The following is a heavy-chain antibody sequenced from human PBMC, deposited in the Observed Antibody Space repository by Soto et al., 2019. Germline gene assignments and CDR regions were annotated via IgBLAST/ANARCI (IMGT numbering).Heavy chain of an antibody. V-gene: IGHV4-31*03. Sequence: PSETLSLTCTVSGGSISSGGYYWVCIRQHPGKGLELIGYIYYSGSTHYNPSLKSRVTISVDTSKNQFSLKLSSVTAADTAVYYCARQNGVVTAPLYYYYGMDVWGQGTTVTVSS. J-gene: IGHJ6*02. CDR3: ARQNGVVTAPLYYYYGMDV. D-gene: IGHD3-3*01. CDR1: GGSISSGGYY. CDR2: IYYSGST.